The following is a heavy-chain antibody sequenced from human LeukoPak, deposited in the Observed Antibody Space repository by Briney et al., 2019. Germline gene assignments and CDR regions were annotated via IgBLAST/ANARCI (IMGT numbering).Heavy chain of an antibody. CDR2: IYTSGST. D-gene: IGHD3-10*01. Sequence: SETLSLTCTVSGGSISSYYWSWIRQPAGKGLEWIGRIYTSGSTNYNPSLKSRVTMSVDTSKTQLSLKLSSVTAADTAVYYCARYYGSGTYSLAYWGQGTLVTVSP. CDR1: GGSISSYY. J-gene: IGHJ4*02. V-gene: IGHV4-4*07. CDR3: ARYYGSGTYSLAY.